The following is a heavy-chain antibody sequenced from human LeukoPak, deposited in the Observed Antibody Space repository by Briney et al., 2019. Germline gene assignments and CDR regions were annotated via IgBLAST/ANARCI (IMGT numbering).Heavy chain of an antibody. CDR1: GGSFSGYY. V-gene: IGHV4-34*01. CDR2: INHSGST. CDR3: ARLSGYLWESYFDY. J-gene: IGHJ4*02. Sequence: SETLSLTCAVYGGSFSGYYWSWIRQPPGKGLEWIGEINHSGSTNYNPSLKSRVTISVDTSKNQFSLKLSSVTAADTAVYYCARLSGYLWESYFDYWGQGTLVTDSS. D-gene: IGHD3-22*01.